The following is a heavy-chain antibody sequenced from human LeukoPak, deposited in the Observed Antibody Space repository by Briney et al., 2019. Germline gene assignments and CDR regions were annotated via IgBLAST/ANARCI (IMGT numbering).Heavy chain of an antibody. V-gene: IGHV4-38-2*02. CDR1: GYSISSGYY. J-gene: IGHJ4*02. CDR3: ARDGWGYCSGGSCYIGRPFDY. D-gene: IGHD2-15*01. CDR2: IYHSGST. Sequence: PSETLSLTCTVSGYSISSGYYWGWIRQPPGKGLEWIGSIYHSGSTYYNPSLTSRVIISVDTSKNQFSLKLSSVTAADTAVYYCARDGWGYCSGGSCYIGRPFDYWGQGTLVTVSS.